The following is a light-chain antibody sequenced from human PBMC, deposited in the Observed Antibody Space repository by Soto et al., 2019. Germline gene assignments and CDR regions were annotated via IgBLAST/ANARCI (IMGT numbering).Light chain of an antibody. Sequence: DIPMTQSPSSLSASVGDRVTITCRASQTISTYLNWYRQKPGRAPELLIYAASTLQSGVPSRFGGSGSGTDFTLTITSLQPEDFATYYCQQSYSSPPHTFGQGTKVETK. J-gene: IGKJ2*01. CDR1: QTISTY. CDR2: AAS. CDR3: QQSYSSPPHT. V-gene: IGKV1-39*01.